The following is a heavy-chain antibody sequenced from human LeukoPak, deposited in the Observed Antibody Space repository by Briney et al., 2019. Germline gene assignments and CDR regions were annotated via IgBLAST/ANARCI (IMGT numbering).Heavy chain of an antibody. Sequence: GGSLRLSCAASGFTFSSYAMHWVRQAPGKGLEYVSAISSNGGSTYYANSVKGRFTISRENSKNTLYLQMGSLRAEDMAVYYCASSIIATGEGAFDIWGQGTMVTVSS. CDR1: GFTFSSYA. J-gene: IGHJ3*02. CDR2: ISSNGGST. V-gene: IGHV3-64*01. CDR3: ASSIIATGEGAFDI. D-gene: IGHD6-13*01.